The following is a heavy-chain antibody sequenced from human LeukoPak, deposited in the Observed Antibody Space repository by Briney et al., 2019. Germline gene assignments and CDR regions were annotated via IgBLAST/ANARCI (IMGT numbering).Heavy chain of an antibody. CDR2: IYYSGST. CDR1: GGSISSYY. D-gene: IGHD3-10*01. Sequence: PSETLSLTCTVSGGSISSYYWSWIRQPPGKGLEWIGYIYYSGSTNYNPSLKSRVTISVDTSKNQFSLKLSSVTAADTAVYYCGRHSPGITMVRGVITDWAQGTLVTVSS. CDR3: GRHSPGITMVRGVITD. V-gene: IGHV4-59*08. J-gene: IGHJ4*02.